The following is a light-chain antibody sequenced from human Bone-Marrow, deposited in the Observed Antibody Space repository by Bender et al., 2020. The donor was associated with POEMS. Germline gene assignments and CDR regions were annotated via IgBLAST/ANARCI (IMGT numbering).Light chain of an antibody. CDR3: GTWDSGLTTEVV. J-gene: IGLJ2*01. Sequence: SYELTQPPSVSVSPGQTARITCSGHALPQQYAYWYQQKPGQAPVVLIYKESERPSGIPDRFSGSKSGTSATLGITGLQTGDEADYYCGTWDSGLTTEVVFGGGTKLTVL. CDR2: KES. CDR1: ALPQQY. V-gene: IGLV3-25*03.